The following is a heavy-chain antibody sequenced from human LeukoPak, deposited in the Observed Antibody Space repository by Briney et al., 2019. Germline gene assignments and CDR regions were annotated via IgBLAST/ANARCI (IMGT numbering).Heavy chain of an antibody. V-gene: IGHV4-34*01. CDR3: ARGPNYDILTGSPYYFDY. CDR2: INHSGST. CDR1: GGSFSGYY. Sequence: SETLSLTCAVYGGSFSGYYWSWIRQPPGKGLEWIGEINHSGSTNYNPSLKSRVTISVDTSKNQFSLKLSSVTAADTAVYYCARGPNYDILTGSPYYFDYWGQGTLVTVSS. D-gene: IGHD3-9*01. J-gene: IGHJ4*02.